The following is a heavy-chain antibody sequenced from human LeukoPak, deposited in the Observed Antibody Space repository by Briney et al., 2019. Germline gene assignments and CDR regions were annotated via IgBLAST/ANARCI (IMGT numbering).Heavy chain of an antibody. CDR2: IDLLRGAA. Sequence: ASVKVSCKASGYTFTDYHLYWVRQAPGQGLECMGWIDLLRGAANYVQKFQGRVTMTRDMSISTAYIELSRLTSDDTAFYYCARGDVYFDFWGQGTPVTVSS. V-gene: IGHV1-2*02. CDR3: ARGDVYFDF. CDR1: GYTFTDYH. J-gene: IGHJ4*02.